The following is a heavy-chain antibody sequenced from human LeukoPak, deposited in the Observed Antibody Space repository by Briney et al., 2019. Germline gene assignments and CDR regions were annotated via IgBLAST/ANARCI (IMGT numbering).Heavy chain of an antibody. D-gene: IGHD5-18*01. J-gene: IGHJ4*02. CDR2: IYHSGST. CDR3: AREEGGYYVGY. V-gene: IGHV4-38-2*02. CDR1: GYSISSGHY. Sequence: PSETLSLTCTVSGYSISSGHYWGWIRQPPGKGLEWIGSIYHSGSTYYNPSLKSRVTISVDTSKNQFSLKLSSVTAADTAVYYCAREEGGYYVGYWGQGTLVTVSS.